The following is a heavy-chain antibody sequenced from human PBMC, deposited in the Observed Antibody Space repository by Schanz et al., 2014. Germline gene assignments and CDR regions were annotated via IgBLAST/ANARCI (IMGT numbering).Heavy chain of an antibody. V-gene: IGHV3-48*01. J-gene: IGHJ4*02. CDR1: GSPFSIPS. CDR3: ARGGPAYYFDD. Sequence: LVESGGGLLQPPGSLRLSCSDSGSPFSIPSMHWVRQAPGKGLEWISYITYNGGTIYYADSVKGRFTISRDNAKNSLYLEMNSLRAEDTAVYYCARGGPAYYFDDWGQGTLVTVSS. CDR2: ITYNGGTI.